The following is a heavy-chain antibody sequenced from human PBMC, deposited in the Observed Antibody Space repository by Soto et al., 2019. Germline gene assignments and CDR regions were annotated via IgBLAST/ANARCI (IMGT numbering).Heavy chain of an antibody. Sequence: WETLSLTCTVSGGSVSSGSYYWSWIRQPPGKGPEWIGYIYYKGITNYNPSLKSRVTISIDTSKNQFSLNLTSVTAADTAVYYCARASLYVYHFDYWGQGTLVTVSS. D-gene: IGHD5-18*01. CDR3: ARASLYVYHFDY. V-gene: IGHV4-61*01. CDR2: IYYKGIT. CDR1: GGSVSSGSYY. J-gene: IGHJ4*02.